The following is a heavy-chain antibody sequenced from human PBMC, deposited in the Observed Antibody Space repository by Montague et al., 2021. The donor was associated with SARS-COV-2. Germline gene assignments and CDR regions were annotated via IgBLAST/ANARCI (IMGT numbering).Heavy chain of an antibody. Sequence: SETLSLTCAVFNGSFSSFYWNWIRQPPGRDLLWLGEIIHGGGTTYNRSSKSRVTISVETSKNKFSSNRRSVTAADTAVYYCAWGDENGSGYMDVWGKGTTVTVSS. V-gene: IGHV4-34*12. CDR3: AWGDENGSGYMDV. J-gene: IGHJ6*03. D-gene: IGHD1-26*01. CDR1: NGSFSSFY. CDR2: IIHGGGT.